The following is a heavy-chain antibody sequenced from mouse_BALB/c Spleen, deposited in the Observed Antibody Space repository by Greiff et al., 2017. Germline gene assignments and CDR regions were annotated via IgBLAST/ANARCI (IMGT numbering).Heavy chain of an antibody. D-gene: IGHD1-1*01. V-gene: IGHV5-9-4*01. J-gene: IGHJ4*01. CDR1: GFTFSSYA. CDR2: ISSGGSYT. CDR3: ACYCTDRGYAMDY. Sequence: EVHLVESGGGLVKPGGSLKLSCAASGFTFSSYAMYWVRQSPEKRLEWVAEISSGGSYTYYPDTVTGRFTISRDNAKNNMYLEMSSLRSEDAAMYYCACYCTDRGYAMDYWGQGTSVTVSS.